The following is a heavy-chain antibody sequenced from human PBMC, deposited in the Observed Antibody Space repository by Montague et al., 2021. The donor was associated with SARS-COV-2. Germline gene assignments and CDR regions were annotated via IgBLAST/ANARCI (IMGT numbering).Heavy chain of an antibody. V-gene: IGHV4-4*07. CDR2: IYTTGSS. CDR1: AGSIRDYY. CDR3: ARERSYLYWYFDL. Sequence: SETLSLTCAVSAGSIRDYYWSWIRQPAGKGLEWIGRIYTTGSSGYSPSRQSRVTMSVDTSKNQVSLRLMSVTAADTALYYCARERSYLYWYFDLWGRGTLVTVSS. J-gene: IGHJ2*01.